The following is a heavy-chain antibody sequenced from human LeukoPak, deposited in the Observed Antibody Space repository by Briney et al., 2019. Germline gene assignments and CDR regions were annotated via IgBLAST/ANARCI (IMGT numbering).Heavy chain of an antibody. D-gene: IGHD3-9*01. Sequence: ASLKVSCKASGYTFTGYYMHWVRQAPGQGLEWMGWINPNSGGTNYAQKFQGRVTMTRDTSISTAYMDLTSLRSDDTAVYYWARVYDILTGYHLDYWGQGNLVTVSS. CDR3: ARVYDILTGYHLDY. CDR2: INPNSGGT. CDR1: GYTFTGYY. J-gene: IGHJ4*02. V-gene: IGHV1-2*02.